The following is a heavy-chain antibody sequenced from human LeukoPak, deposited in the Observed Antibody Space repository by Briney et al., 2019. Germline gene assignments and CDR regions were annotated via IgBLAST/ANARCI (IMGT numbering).Heavy chain of an antibody. CDR3: ARDMRGIDY. D-gene: IGHD3-16*01. CDR1: GFTFSSYS. V-gene: IGHV3-48*01. J-gene: IGHJ4*02. CDR2: ISSDSNTI. Sequence: GGSLRLSCAASGFTFSSYSMNWVRQAPGQGLEWLSYISSDSNTIYYADSVKGRFTVSRDNAKNSLYLQMNSLRADDSAVYYCARDMRGIDYWGQGTLVTVSS.